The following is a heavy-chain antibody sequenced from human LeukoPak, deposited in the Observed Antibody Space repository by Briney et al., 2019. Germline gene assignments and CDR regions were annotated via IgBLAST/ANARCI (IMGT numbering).Heavy chain of an antibody. V-gene: IGHV4-34*01. J-gene: IGHJ5*02. CDR3: ARRPPPQITMVRGARYNWFDP. CDR2: INHSGST. Sequence: PSETLSLTCAVYGGSFSGYYWSWIRQPPGKGLEWIGEINHSGSTNYNPSLKSRVTISVDTSKNQFSLKLSSVTAADTAVYYCARRPPPQITMVRGARYNWFDPWGQGTLVTVSS. CDR1: GGSFSGYY. D-gene: IGHD3-10*01.